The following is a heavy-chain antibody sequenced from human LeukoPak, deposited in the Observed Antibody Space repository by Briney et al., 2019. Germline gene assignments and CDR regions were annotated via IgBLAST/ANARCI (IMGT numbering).Heavy chain of an antibody. J-gene: IGHJ4*02. V-gene: IGHV4-30-2*01. CDR3: ARDRGLTKSGGVGFDY. D-gene: IGHD3-10*02. CDR1: GGSISSGGYS. Sequence: PSQTLSLTCAVSGGSISSGGYSWSWIRQPPGKGLEWIGYIYHSGSTYYNPSLKSRVTISVDRSKNQFSLKLSSVTAADTAVYYCARDRGLTKSGGVGFDYWGQGTLVTVSS. CDR2: IYHSGST.